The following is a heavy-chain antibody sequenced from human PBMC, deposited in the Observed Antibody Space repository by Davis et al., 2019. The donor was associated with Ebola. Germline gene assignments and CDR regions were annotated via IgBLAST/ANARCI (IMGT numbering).Heavy chain of an antibody. CDR2: IYYGGST. Sequence: MPSETLSLTCTVSGGSIKSSSLYWGWIRQSPGKGPEWIGSIYYGGSTFNSPSLKSRVTVSVDRSKNQFSLRLTSVTAADTAVYYCATQRWLQLDFDYWGQGTLVTVSS. J-gene: IGHJ4*02. D-gene: IGHD5-24*01. CDR1: GGSIKSSSLY. V-gene: IGHV4-39*01. CDR3: ATQRWLQLDFDY.